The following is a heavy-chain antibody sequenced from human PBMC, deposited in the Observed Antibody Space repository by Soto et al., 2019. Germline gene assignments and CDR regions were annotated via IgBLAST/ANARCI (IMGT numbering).Heavy chain of an antibody. CDR1: GFPFSIYS. CDR2: ITSDTNTI. CDR3: ARSVDGHFDY. Sequence: EVQLVESGGGLVQPGGSLRLSCAASGFPFSIYSMNWVRQAPGKGLEWSSYITSDTNTIKYADSVKGRFTISRDNAKNFVYLQMNSLRDEDTAVYFCARSVDGHFDYWGHGTVVTVSS. D-gene: IGHD6-19*01. V-gene: IGHV3-48*02. J-gene: IGHJ4*01.